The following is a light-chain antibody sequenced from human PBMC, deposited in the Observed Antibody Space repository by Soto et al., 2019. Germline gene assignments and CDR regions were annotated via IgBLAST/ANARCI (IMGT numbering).Light chain of an antibody. CDR2: GAS. CDR3: QQYGSSGT. Sequence: EIVMTQSPATLSVSPGEGVTLSCRAGQSVRSNLAWYQQKPGQAPRLLIYGASTRATGIPARFSGSGSGTEFTLSISSLQSEDFAVYYCQQYGSSGTFGQGTKVEIK. J-gene: IGKJ1*01. CDR1: QSVRSN. V-gene: IGKV3-15*01.